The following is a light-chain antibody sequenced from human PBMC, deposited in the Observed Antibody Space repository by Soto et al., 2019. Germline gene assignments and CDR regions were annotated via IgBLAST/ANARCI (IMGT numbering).Light chain of an antibody. CDR2: DVS. CDR3: SSYTSTSTLRL. V-gene: IGLV2-14*03. J-gene: IGLJ2*01. CDR1: SSDVGGYNY. Sequence: QSLLTQPASVSGSPGQSITISCRGTSSDVGGYNYVSWYQIHPGEAPKLIIYDVSNRPSGASNRFSGSKSGNTASLTISGLQAEDEADYFCSSYTSTSTLRLFGGGTKVTVL.